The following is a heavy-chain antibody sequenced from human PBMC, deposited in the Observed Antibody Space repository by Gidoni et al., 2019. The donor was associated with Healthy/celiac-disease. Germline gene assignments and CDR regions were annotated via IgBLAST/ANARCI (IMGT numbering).Heavy chain of an antibody. CDR3: ARDPGGEDYFDY. Sequence: VQLVESGRGLVKPGGSLRLSCAASGLPFSSYSMNWVRQAPGKGLEWVSSISSSSSYIYYADSVKGRFTISRDNAKNSLYLQMNSLRAEDTAVYYCARDPGGEDYFDYWGQGTLVTVSS. V-gene: IGHV3-21*01. D-gene: IGHD3-10*01. CDR1: GLPFSSYS. CDR2: ISSSSSYI. J-gene: IGHJ4*02.